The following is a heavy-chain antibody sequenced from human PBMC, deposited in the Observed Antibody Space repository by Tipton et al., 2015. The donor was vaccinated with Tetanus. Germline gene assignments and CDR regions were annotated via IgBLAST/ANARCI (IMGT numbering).Heavy chain of an antibody. CDR3: ARDSHVGAPVVNCFDR. Sequence: GLVKPSETLSLTCTVSGGSISGSRNFWGWIRQTPARGLEWIGSVDYTGHTYHNPSLKSRVTLSVDVSKNQFSLRVSSVTAADTALYFCARDSHVGAPVVNCFDRWGLGTLVTVSS. V-gene: IGHV4-39*02. D-gene: IGHD2-21*01. CDR1: GGSISGSRNF. J-gene: IGHJ4*02. CDR2: VDYTGHT.